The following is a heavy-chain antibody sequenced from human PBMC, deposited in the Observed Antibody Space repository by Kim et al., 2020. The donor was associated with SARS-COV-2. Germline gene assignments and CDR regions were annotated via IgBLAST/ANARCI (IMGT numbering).Heavy chain of an antibody. CDR3: AADYYDSRGYYYGEDY. CDR1: GFTFSSYA. CDR2: ISGRGRT. V-gene: IGHV3-23*01. J-gene: IGHJ6*02. Sequence: GGSLRLSCAASGFTFSSYAMSWVRQAPGKGLEWVSSISGRGRTYYADSVKGRFTISRDNSKNNVYIQMNNLRAEDTAVYYCAADYYDSRGYYYGEDYWG. D-gene: IGHD3-22*01.